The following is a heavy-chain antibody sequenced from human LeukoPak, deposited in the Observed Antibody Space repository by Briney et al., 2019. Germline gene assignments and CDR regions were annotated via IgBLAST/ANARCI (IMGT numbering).Heavy chain of an antibody. CDR1: GFTFSSYW. Sequence: GGSLRLSCAASGFTFSSYWLHWVRQAPGKGLVWVSCINTDGSSTRNADSVKGRFTIYRDNAKNTLYLQMNSLRAEDTAVYYCARGNTSMVLAGTLDYWGQGSLVTVTS. CDR3: ARGNTSMVLAGTLDY. V-gene: IGHV3-74*01. D-gene: IGHD6-19*01. J-gene: IGHJ4*02. CDR2: INTDGSST.